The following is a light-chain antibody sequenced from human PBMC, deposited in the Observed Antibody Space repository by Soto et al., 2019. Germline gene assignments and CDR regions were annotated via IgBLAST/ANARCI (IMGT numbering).Light chain of an antibody. V-gene: IGKV1-5*01. J-gene: IGKJ1*01. CDR3: QQYNSYST. CDR1: QSISSW. CDR2: DAS. Sequence: DIQMTQSPSTLSASGGDMITMXXRASQSISSWLAWYQQKPGKAPQXLIYDASSLESGVPSRFSGSGSGTEFTLTISSLQPDDFATYYCQQYNSYSTFGQGTKVDI.